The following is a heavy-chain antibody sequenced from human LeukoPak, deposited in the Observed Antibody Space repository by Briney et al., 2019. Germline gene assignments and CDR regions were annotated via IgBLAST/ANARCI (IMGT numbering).Heavy chain of an antibody. CDR1: GFTFSSYA. CDR3: ASLGYYDSSGYQPLNSLFDY. CDR2: ISGSGGST. D-gene: IGHD3-22*01. Sequence: PWGSLRLSCAASGFTFSSYAMTWVRQAPGKALEWVSAISGSGGSTYYADSVKGRFTISRDNSRNTLYLQMNSLRAEDTAVYYCASLGYYDSSGYQPLNSLFDYWGQGTLVTVSS. V-gene: IGHV3-23*01. J-gene: IGHJ4*02.